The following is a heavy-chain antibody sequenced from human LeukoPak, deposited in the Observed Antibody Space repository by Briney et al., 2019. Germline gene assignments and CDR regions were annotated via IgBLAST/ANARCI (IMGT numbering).Heavy chain of an antibody. Sequence: PSETPSLTCTVSGGSISSGDYYWSWIRQPPGKGLEWIGYIYYSGSTYYNPSLKSRVTISVDTSKNQFSLKLSSVTAADTAVYYCARVPRGDPDLGWFDPWGQGTLVTDSS. CDR1: GGSISSGDYY. CDR3: ARVPRGDPDLGWFDP. V-gene: IGHV4-30-4*01. CDR2: IYYSGST. J-gene: IGHJ5*02. D-gene: IGHD2-21*02.